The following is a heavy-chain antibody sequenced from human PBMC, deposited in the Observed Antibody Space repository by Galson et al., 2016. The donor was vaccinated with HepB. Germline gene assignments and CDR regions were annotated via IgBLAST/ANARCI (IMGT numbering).Heavy chain of an antibody. CDR1: GYNFTSYW. D-gene: IGHD2-2*01. CDR3: ARHLLYCSNCYEI. J-gene: IGHJ4*02. V-gene: IGHV5-10-1*01. CDR2: IDPLDSYT. Sequence: QSGAEVKKPGESLRISCKGSGYNFTSYWITWVRQMPGRGLEWMGRIDPLDSYTNYSPSFEGHVTMSVDRSISSAYLQWSSLKASDSAMYYCARHLLYCSNCYEIWGQGTLVTVSS.